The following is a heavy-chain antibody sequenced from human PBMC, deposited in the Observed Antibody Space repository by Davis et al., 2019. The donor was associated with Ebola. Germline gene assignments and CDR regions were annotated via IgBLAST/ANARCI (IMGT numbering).Heavy chain of an antibody. D-gene: IGHD4-17*01. CDR2: IYYSGST. CDR1: GDSISTYY. V-gene: IGHV4-59*01. J-gene: IGHJ6*01. CDR3: ARDRYSTVTTFYGMDV. Sequence: LETLSLTCTVSGDSISTYYWSWIRQPPGKGLEWIGYIYYSGSTNYNPSLKSRVTISLGTSKNQFSLKLSSVTAADTAIYYCARDRYSTVTTFYGMDVWGQGTTVTVSS.